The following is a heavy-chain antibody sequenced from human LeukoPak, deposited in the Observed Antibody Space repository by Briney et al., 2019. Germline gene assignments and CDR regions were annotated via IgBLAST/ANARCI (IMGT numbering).Heavy chain of an antibody. J-gene: IGHJ4*02. CDR2: IKQDGSEK. V-gene: IGHV3-7*01. CDR3: AREEYSGYADY. D-gene: IGHD5-12*01. Sequence: ETLSLTCTVSGGSISSSSYYWGWIRQPPGKGLEWVANIKQDGSEKYYVDSVKGRFTISRDNAKNSLYLQMNSLRAEDTAVYYCAREEYSGYADYWGQGTLVTVSS. CDR1: GGSISSSSYY.